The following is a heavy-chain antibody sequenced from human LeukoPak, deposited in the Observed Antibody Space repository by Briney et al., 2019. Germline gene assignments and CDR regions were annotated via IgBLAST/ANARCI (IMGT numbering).Heavy chain of an antibody. V-gene: IGHV4-38-2*01. Sequence: GSLRLPCAASGFTFSSYAMSWVRQPPGKGLEWLGSVFHDGSTYYSSSLKGRLTISVDTSKNQFSLNVRSVTAADSAIYYCARSLSVAGIDYWGQGTRVTVS. CDR2: VFHDGST. D-gene: IGHD2-21*01. CDR3: ARSLSVAGIDY. CDR1: GFTFSSYA. J-gene: IGHJ4*02.